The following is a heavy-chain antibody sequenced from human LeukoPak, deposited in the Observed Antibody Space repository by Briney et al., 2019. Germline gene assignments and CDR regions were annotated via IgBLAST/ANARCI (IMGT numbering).Heavy chain of an antibody. CDR3: ARDPYSGHYGNDYYYYMDV. Sequence: GGSLRLSCAASGFTFDDYGMSWVRQAPGKGLEWVSSITSSSSYAFYADSVKGRFTISRDNAKSSLYMQMNNLRAEDTAVYYCARDPYSGHYGNDYYYYMDVWGKGTTVTISS. V-gene: IGHV3-21*01. CDR1: GFTFDDYG. D-gene: IGHD5-12*01. CDR2: ITSSSSYA. J-gene: IGHJ6*03.